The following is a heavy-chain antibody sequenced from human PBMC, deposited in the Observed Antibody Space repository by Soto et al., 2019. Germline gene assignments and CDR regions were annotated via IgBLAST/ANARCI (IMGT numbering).Heavy chain of an antibody. J-gene: IGHJ4*02. D-gene: IGHD2-15*01. V-gene: IGHV3-48*03. CDR1: GLTFSNYE. Sequence: LSCAVSGLTFSNYEMNWVRQAPGKGLEWGSYIRGSGSPKYYADSVKGRFTISRDNAKNSQYRQMNSLRAEDTAVYYCATVRTGYCSGGACPDYWGRGTLVTVSS. CDR2: IRGSGSPK. CDR3: ATVRTGYCSGGACPDY.